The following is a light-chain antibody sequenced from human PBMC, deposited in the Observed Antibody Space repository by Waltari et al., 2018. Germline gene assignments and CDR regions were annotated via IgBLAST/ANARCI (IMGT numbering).Light chain of an antibody. Sequence: EIVLTQSPGTLSLSPGERATLFCRASQSIGKYLVWYQQKPGQAPRLLIYVASTRATGIPDRFSGGGSVTDFSLSITRLEPEDFAVYYCQHYVRLPATFGQGTTVEI. CDR1: QSIGKY. V-gene: IGKV3-20*01. CDR3: QHYVRLPAT. CDR2: VAS. J-gene: IGKJ1*01.